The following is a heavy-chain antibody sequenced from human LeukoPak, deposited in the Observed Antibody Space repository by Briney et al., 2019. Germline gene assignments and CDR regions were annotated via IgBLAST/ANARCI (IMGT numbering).Heavy chain of an antibody. CDR1: GFTFTTNG. CDR2: ISAYNGNT. D-gene: IGHD2-2*01. V-gene: IGHV1-18*01. Sequence: GASVKVSCTTSGFTFTTNGISWVRQAPGQGLEWMGWISAYNGNTNYAQNFLGRVTMTTDTPTSTAYMELRGLRSDDTAVYYCATAPGRSCSGTSCRGVFDYWDREALVAVSS. CDR3: ATAPGRSCSGTSCRGVFDY. J-gene: IGHJ4*02.